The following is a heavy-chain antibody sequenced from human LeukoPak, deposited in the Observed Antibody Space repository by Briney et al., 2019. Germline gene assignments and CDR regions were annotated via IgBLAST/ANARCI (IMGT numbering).Heavy chain of an antibody. D-gene: IGHD3-9*01. J-gene: IGHJ4*02. CDR1: GYTFTGYY. CDR2: INPNSGGT. Sequence: GASVKVSCKASGYTFTGYYMHWVRQAPGQGLEWMGWINPNSGGTTYAQKFQGRVTMTRDTSISTAYMELSRLRSDDTAVYYCARAARELRYFDWLLSPYDYWGQGTLVTVSS. CDR3: ARAARELRYFDWLLSPYDY. V-gene: IGHV1-2*02.